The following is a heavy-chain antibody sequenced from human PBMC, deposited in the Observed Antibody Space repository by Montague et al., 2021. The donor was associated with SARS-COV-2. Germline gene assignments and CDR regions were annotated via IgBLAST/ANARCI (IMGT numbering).Heavy chain of an antibody. D-gene: IGHD4-23*01. CDR2: IYVGGAG. J-gene: IGHJ3*01. V-gene: IGHV4-59*01. CDR1: GGSITGYY. CDR3: VRDHPYGGPRGAYDL. Sequence: SETRSLTCTVSGGSITGYYWSWLRWSPGKGQERIAFIYVGGAGNHNPSPGSRVTISTDTSKNQLSLKVNSVTAADTAVYYCVRDHPYGGPRGAYDLWGQGTVVTVSS.